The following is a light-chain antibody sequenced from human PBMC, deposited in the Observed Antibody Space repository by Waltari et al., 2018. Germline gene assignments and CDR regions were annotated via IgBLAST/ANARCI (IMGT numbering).Light chain of an antibody. V-gene: IGKV1-39*01. CDR2: AAS. J-gene: IGKJ1*01. CDR3: QQSYSSPRT. Sequence: DIQMTQSPSSLSASVCDRVTITCRASQSISTYLNWYQQKPGKAPKLLICAASILQSGVPSRFSGSGSGTDFTLTISSLQPEDFATFYCQQSYSSPRTFGQGTKVEIK. CDR1: QSISTY.